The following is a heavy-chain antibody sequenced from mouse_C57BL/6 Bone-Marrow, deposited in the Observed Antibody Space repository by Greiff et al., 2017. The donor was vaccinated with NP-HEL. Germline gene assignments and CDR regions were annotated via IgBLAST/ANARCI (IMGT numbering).Heavy chain of an antibody. D-gene: IGHD1-1*01. Sequence: SGAELVRPGASVKMSCKASGYTFTSYNMHWVKQTPRQGLEWIGAIYPGNGDTSYNQKFKGKATLTVDKSSSTAYMQLSSLTSEDSAVYLCARAGCDNYGSSYWYFDVWGTGTTVTVSS. CDR2: IYPGNGDT. CDR3: ARAGCDNYGSSYWYFDV. V-gene: IGHV1-12*01. J-gene: IGHJ1*03. CDR1: GYTFTSYN.